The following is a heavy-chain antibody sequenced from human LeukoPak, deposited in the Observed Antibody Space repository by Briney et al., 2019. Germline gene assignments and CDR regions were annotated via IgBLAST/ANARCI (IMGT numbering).Heavy chain of an antibody. Sequence: GESLRLSCAASGFTFSNAWMSWVRQAPGKGLEWVGRIKSKTDGGTTDYAAPVNGRFSISRDDSRNTVFLQMNSLKTEDTAVYYCTIDGSPTRTSRWYGYFDYWGQGTLVTVSS. CDR3: TIDGSPTRTSRWYGYFDY. J-gene: IGHJ4*02. CDR2: IKSKTDGGTT. D-gene: IGHD6-13*01. CDR1: GFTFSNAW. V-gene: IGHV3-15*01.